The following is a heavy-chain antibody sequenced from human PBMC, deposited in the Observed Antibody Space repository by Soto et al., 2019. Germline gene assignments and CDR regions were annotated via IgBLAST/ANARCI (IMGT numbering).Heavy chain of an antibody. D-gene: IGHD1-20*01. J-gene: IGHJ6*03. CDR2: IWYDGSNK. CDR3: SRGGVTGNACYYYYYMDV. CDR1: GFTFSSYG. Sequence: QVQLVESGGGVVQPGRSLRLSCAASGFTFSSYGMHWVRQAPGKGLEWVAVIWYDGSNKYYADSVKGRFTISRDNSKNTLYLQMISLRAEDTALYYCSRGGVTGNACYYYYYMDVWGKGTTVTVSS. V-gene: IGHV3-33*01.